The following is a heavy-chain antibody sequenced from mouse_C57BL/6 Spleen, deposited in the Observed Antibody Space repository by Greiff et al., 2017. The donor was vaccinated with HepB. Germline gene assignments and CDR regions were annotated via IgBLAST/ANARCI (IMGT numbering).Heavy chain of an antibody. D-gene: IGHD2-4*01. CDR2: IDPNSGGT. Sequence: QVQLQQPGAELVKPGASVKLSCKASGYTFTSYWMHWVKQRPGRGLEWIGRIDPNSGGTKYNEKFKSKATLTVDKPSSTAYMQLSSLTSEDSAVYDCARPEGLVYYDYEAWFAYWGQGTLVTVSA. CDR1: GYTFTSYW. J-gene: IGHJ3*01. CDR3: ARPEGLVYYDYEAWFAY. V-gene: IGHV1-72*01.